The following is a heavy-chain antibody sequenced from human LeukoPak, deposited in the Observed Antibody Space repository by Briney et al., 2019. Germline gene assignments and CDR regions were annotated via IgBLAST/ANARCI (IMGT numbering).Heavy chain of an antibody. CDR3: ARSYGPYQIDS. V-gene: IGHV4-30-2*01. D-gene: IGHD2-2*01. J-gene: IGHJ4*02. CDR1: DGSMSSDA. CDR2: IYHSGSA. Sequence: SQTPSLTCAVSDGSMSSDAWTWIRQPPGMALEWIGYIYHSGSAYYNPSLKSRVTISLDRSKNQFSLKLSSMTAADTAFYYCARSYGPYQIDSWGQGTLVTVSS.